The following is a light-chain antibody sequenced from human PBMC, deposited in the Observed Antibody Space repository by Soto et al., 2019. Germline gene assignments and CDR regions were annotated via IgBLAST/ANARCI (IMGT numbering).Light chain of an antibody. CDR3: QQRSNWPYT. CDR1: QSVSSY. V-gene: IGKV3-11*01. J-gene: IGKJ2*01. Sequence: EIVLTQSPATLSLSPGERATLSCRARQSVSSYLAWYQQKPGQAPRLLIYDASNRATGIPARFSGSGSVTDFTITISSLEPEDFAVYYCQQRSNWPYTFGQGTKLEIK. CDR2: DAS.